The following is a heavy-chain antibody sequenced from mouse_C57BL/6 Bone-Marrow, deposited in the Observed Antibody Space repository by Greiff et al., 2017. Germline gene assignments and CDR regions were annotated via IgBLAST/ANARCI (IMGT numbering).Heavy chain of an antibody. V-gene: IGHV1-55*01. J-gene: IGHJ4*01. CDR2: IYPGSGST. D-gene: IGHD2-1*01. Sequence: QVQLQQPGAELVKPGASVKMSCKASGYTFTSYWITWVKQRPGQGLEWIGDIYPGSGSTNYNEKFKSKATLTVDTSSSTAYMQLSSLTSEDSAVYYWATDYYGNYGGAMDYWGQGTSVTVSS. CDR3: ATDYYGNYGGAMDY. CDR1: GYTFTSYW.